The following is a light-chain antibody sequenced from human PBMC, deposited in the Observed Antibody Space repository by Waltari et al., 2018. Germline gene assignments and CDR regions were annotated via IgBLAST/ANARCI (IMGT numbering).Light chain of an antibody. CDR2: CAS. V-gene: IGKV3-15*01. J-gene: IGKJ1*01. CDR1: ESVSSN. CDR3: QQYNNWPRT. Sequence: EIVMTQSPATLSVSPGERATLSCRASESVSSNLAWFQQKPGQSPRLLISCASTRATGIPARFSGSGSGTEFTLTISSLQSEDFAVYYCQQYNNWPRTFGQVTKVEIK.